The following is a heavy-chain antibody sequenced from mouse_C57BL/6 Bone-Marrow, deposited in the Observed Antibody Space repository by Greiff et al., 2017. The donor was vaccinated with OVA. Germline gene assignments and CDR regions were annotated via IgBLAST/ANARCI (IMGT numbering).Heavy chain of an antibody. CDR3: ARHEDGYYASYLDY. Sequence: QVQLQQSGPELVKPGASVKISCKASGYAFSSSWMNWVKQRPGKGLEWIGRIYPGDGAPNYNGQLTGKATLTADKSSSTAYMQLSSLTSEDSAVYVCARHEDGYYASYLDYWGQGTTLTVSS. CDR1: GYAFSSSW. J-gene: IGHJ2*01. CDR2: IYPGDGAP. V-gene: IGHV1-82*01. D-gene: IGHD2-3*01.